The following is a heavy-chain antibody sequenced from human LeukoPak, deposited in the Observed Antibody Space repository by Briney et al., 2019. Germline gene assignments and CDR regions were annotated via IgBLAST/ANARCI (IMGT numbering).Heavy chain of an antibody. CDR2: IEDDGDQK. CDR3: AKRGVVIRVFLVGFHKEANYFDS. Sequence: PGGSLRLSCVASGFTFGNYWMSWVRQAPGKGLEFVGNIEDDGDQKNYVDSVKGRFTISRDNVKNSLYLQMNSLRAEDTAVYFCAKRGVVIRVFLVGFHKEANYFDSWGQGALVTVSS. J-gene: IGHJ4*02. CDR1: GFTFGNYW. V-gene: IGHV3-7*03. D-gene: IGHD2-21*01.